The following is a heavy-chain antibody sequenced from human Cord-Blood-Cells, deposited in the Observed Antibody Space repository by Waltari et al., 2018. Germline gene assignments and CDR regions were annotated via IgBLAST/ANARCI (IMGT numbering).Heavy chain of an antibody. CDR3: VRDRWGEQQLVFDY. D-gene: IGHD6-13*01. Sequence: QVQLVESGGGVVQPGRSLRLSCAASGFTFSSYAMHWVRQAPGKGLEWVAVISYDGSNKYYADAVKGRFTISRDNSKNTLYLQMNSLRAEDTAVYYCVRDRWGEQQLVFDYWGQGTLVTVSS. J-gene: IGHJ4*02. CDR2: ISYDGSNK. V-gene: IGHV3-30-3*01. CDR1: GFTFSSYA.